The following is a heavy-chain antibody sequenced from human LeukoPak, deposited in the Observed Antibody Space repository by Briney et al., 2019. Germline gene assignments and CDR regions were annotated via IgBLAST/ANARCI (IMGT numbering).Heavy chain of an antibody. CDR3: VRDSPGYGAYDFD. CDR2: IKEDGSAK. D-gene: IGHD5-12*01. Sequence: PGGSLRLSCAASGFTFSSYWMSWVRQAPGKGLEWVANIKEDGSAKYYVDSVKGRFTISRDNAKNSLYLQMNNLSAEDTPVHYCVRDSPGYGAYDFDWGQGTLVTVSS. J-gene: IGHJ4*02. V-gene: IGHV3-7*01. CDR1: GFTFSSYW.